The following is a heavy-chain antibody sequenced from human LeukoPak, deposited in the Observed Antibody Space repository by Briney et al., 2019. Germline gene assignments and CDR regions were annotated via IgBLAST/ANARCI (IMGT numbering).Heavy chain of an antibody. CDR3: ARHLGLALYGMDV. V-gene: IGHV5-10-1*01. J-gene: IGHJ6*04. Sequence: GASLKISCKGSGYSFTSYWISWVRQMPGKGLAWMGRIDPSDSYTNYSPSFQGHVTISADKSISTAYLQWSSLKASDTAMYYCARHLGLALYGMDVWGKGTTVTVSS. CDR2: IDPSDSYT. CDR1: GYSFTSYW. D-gene: IGHD2-15*01.